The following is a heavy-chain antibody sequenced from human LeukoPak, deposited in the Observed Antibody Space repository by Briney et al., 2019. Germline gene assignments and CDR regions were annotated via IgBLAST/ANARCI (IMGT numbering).Heavy chain of an antibody. Sequence: PGRSLRLSCAASGFTFSSYGMHWVRQAPGKGLEWVAFIRYDGSNKYYADSVKGRFTISRDNSKNTLYLQMNSLRAEDTAVYYCAKAGTLDTAMMHFDYWGQGTLVTVSS. J-gene: IGHJ4*02. CDR2: IRYDGSNK. CDR1: GFTFSSYG. D-gene: IGHD5-18*01. CDR3: AKAGTLDTAMMHFDY. V-gene: IGHV3-30*02.